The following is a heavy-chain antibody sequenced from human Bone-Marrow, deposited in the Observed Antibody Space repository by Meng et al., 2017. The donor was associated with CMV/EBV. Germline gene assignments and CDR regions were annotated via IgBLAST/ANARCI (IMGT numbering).Heavy chain of an antibody. D-gene: IGHD3-22*01. CDR2: IYPGDSDA. J-gene: IGHJ4*02. CDR1: GYSFTSYW. Sequence: GESLKISCKGSGYSFTSYWIAWVRQMPGKGLEWMGIIYPGDSDATYSPSFQGQVTISVDKSISTAYLQWSSLKASDTAMYYCARSHPYYYDSSGLYEFDYWGQGTLVTVSS. CDR3: ARSHPYYYDSSGLYEFDY. V-gene: IGHV5-51*01.